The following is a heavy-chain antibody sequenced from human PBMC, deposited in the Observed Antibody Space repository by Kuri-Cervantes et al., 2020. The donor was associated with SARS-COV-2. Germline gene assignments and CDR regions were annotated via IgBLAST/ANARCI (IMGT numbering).Heavy chain of an antibody. V-gene: IGHV1-2*02. CDR3: ARVIIAVAGTDAFDI. Sequence: ASVKVSCKASGYTFTGYYMHWVRQAPGQGLEWMGWINPNSGGTNYAQKFQGRVTMTRDTSISTAYMELRSLRSDGTAVYYCARVIIAVAGTDAFDIWGQGTMVTVSS. D-gene: IGHD6-19*01. CDR1: GYTFTGYY. J-gene: IGHJ3*02. CDR2: INPNSGGT.